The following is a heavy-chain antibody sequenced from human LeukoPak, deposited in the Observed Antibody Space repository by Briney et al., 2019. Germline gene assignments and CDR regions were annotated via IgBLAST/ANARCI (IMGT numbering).Heavy chain of an antibody. CDR3: ARGSGHQGVY. CDR2: INHSGST. J-gene: IGHJ4*02. D-gene: IGHD2-2*01. V-gene: IGHV4-34*01. Sequence: SETLSLTCIVSGGSIRTYYWSWIRQPPGKGLEWIGEINHSGSTNYNPSLKSRVTISVDTSKNQFSLKLSSVTAADTAVYYCARGSGHQGVYWGQGTLVTVSS. CDR1: GGSIRTYY.